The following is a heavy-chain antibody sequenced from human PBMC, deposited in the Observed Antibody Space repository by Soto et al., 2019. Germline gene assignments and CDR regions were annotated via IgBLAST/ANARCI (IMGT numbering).Heavy chain of an antibody. CDR1: GCSMTSSY. Sequence: SGALSVPCPVSGCSMTSSYWSWIRQPPGKGLEWIGYIYYSGSTNYNPSLKSRVTISVDTSKNQFSLNLSSVTAADTAVYFCARGLRYFDWWGQGTLVPVSS. V-gene: IGHV4-59*01. CDR3: ARGLRYFDW. CDR2: IYYSGST. J-gene: IGHJ4*02. D-gene: IGHD3-9*01.